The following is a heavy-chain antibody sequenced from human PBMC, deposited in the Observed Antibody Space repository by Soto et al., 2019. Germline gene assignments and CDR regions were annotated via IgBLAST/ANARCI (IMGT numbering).Heavy chain of an antibody. D-gene: IGHD6-19*01. J-gene: IGHJ3*02. Sequence: GGSLRLSCAASGFTFSSYSMNWVRQAPGKGLEWVSSISSSSSYICYADSVKGRFTISRDNAKNSLYLQMNSLRAEDTAVYYCAREVAALDAFDIWGQGTMVTVSS. CDR1: GFTFSSYS. CDR3: AREVAALDAFDI. V-gene: IGHV3-21*01. CDR2: ISSSSSYI.